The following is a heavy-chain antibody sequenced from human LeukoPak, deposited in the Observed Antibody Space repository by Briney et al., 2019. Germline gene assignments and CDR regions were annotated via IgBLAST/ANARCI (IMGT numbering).Heavy chain of an antibody. CDR1: GFTFSSYA. V-gene: IGHV3-23*01. CDR2: ISGSGGST. D-gene: IGHD4-17*01. CDR3: AKDSSGSTVTTSGFSY. Sequence: AGGSLRLSCAASGFTFSSYAMSWVRQAPGKGLEWVSAISGSGGSTYYADSVKGRFTISRDNSKNTLYLQMNSLRAEDTAVYYCAKDSSGSTVTTSGFSYWGQGTLVTVSS. J-gene: IGHJ4*02.